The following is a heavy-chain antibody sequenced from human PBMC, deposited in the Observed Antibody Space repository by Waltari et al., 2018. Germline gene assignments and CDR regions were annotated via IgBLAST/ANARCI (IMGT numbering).Heavy chain of an antibody. J-gene: IGHJ4*02. CDR3: ARDYYSSGWYDY. D-gene: IGHD6-19*01. CDR2: ISSSSYI. CDR1: GFTFSSYS. V-gene: IGHV3-21*01. Sequence: EVQLVESGGGLVKPGGSLRLSCAASGFTFSSYSMNWVRQAPGKGLEWVSSISSSSYIYYADSVKGRFTISRDNAKNSLYLQMNSLRAEDTAVYYCARDYYSSGWYDYWGQGTLVTVSS.